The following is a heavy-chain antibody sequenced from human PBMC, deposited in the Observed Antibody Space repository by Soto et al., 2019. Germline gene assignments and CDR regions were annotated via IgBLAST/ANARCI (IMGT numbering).Heavy chain of an antibody. J-gene: IGHJ6*02. CDR3: VRDSYYTNYYYGMDV. CDR2: INTDGSSR. Sequence: GGSLRLSCAASGFTFSSYWMHWVRQVPGQGLVWVSRINTDGSSRSYADSVKGRFTISRDNAKDALYLQMNSLRAEDTAVYYCVRDSYYTNYYYGMDVWGQGTTVTVSS. V-gene: IGHV3-74*01. CDR1: GFTFSSYW. D-gene: IGHD1-26*01.